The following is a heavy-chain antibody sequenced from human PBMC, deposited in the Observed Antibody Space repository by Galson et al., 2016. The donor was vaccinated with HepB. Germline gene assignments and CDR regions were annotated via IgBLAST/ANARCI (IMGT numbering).Heavy chain of an antibody. CDR1: GGSISSSPYY. J-gene: IGHJ2*01. Sequence: SETLSLTCSVYGGSISSSPYYWGWIRQPPGKGLEWIGSRSYSGSSYCNPSLKSRITISVDTSKNEFSLKLSSVTVADTAVYYCARLADSYGSGGYDWYFDLWGRGTLVTVYS. CDR2: RSYSGSS. CDR3: ARLADSYGSGGYDWYFDL. V-gene: IGHV4-39*01. D-gene: IGHD3-10*01.